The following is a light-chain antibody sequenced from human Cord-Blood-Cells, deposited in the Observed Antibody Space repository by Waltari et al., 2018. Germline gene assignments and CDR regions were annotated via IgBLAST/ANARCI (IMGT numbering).Light chain of an antibody. CDR2: YAS. CDR3: QQRSNWPPIT. Sequence: DIVLTQSPAPLSLSPGERATISCSASQSVSSYFAWYQQKPGQAPRLLIYYASNRSTGSPARCSGSGSGTDFTLTIISLEPEDFAVYYCQQRSNWPPITFGQGTRLEIK. J-gene: IGKJ5*01. CDR1: QSVSSY. V-gene: IGKV3-11*01.